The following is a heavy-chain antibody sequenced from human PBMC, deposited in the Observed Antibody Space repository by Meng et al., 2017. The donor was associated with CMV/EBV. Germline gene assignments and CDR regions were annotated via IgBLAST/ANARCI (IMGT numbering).Heavy chain of an antibody. CDR2: IYYSGST. J-gene: IGHJ4*02. CDR1: GGSISSSSYY. V-gene: IGHV4-39*07. CDR3: ARDYGDLRQDY. Sequence: LQDPGPVLVKPSGTLSLTRTHSGGSISSSSYYCAWTRQPPGKGLEWIGSIYYSGSTYYNPSLKSRVAISVDTSKNQFSLKLSSVTAADTAVYYCARDYGDLRQDYWGQGTLVTVSS. D-gene: IGHD4-17*01.